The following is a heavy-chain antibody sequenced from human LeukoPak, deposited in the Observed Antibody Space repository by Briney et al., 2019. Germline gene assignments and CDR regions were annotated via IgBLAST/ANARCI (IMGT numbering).Heavy chain of an antibody. CDR3: AREHDNKVRYYNGMDV. D-gene: IGHD3-22*01. CDR1: GYTFTSYA. CDR2: ISAYNGDT. Sequence: ASVKVSCKASGYTFTSYAMNWVRQAPGQGLEWMGWISAYNGDTCYAQKFQGRLTMTTDTSTSTAYMDLWSLRSDDTAVYYCAREHDNKVRYYNGMDVWGQGTTVTVSS. V-gene: IGHV1-18*01. J-gene: IGHJ6*02.